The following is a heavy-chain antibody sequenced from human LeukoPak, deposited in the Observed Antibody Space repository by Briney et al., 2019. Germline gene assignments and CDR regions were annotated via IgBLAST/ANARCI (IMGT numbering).Heavy chain of an antibody. D-gene: IGHD6-13*01. J-gene: IGHJ5*02. Sequence: SETLSLTCTVSGSSITRGDCWGWIRQPPGKGLEWIGAIYHSGSTYYNPSLKSRVAISVDTSKNQFSLRLTSVSAADTAVYYCARDGYSSSWYWFDPWGQGTLVTVSS. V-gene: IGHV4-38-2*02. CDR3: ARDGYSSSWYWFDP. CDR2: IYHSGST. CDR1: GSSITRGDC.